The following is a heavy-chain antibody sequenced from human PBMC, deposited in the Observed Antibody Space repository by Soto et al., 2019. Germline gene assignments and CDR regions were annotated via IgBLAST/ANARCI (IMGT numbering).Heavy chain of an antibody. V-gene: IGHV1-18*01. D-gene: IGHD2-21*02. CDR1: GYTFTSYG. Sequence: ASVKVSCKASGYTFTSYGISWVRQAPGQGLEWLVWISAYNGNTNYAQKLQGRVTMTTDTSTSTAYMELRSLRSDDTAVYYCARVVTGTDYYYYYMDVWGKGTTVTVSS. CDR2: ISAYNGNT. CDR3: ARVVTGTDYYYYYMDV. J-gene: IGHJ6*03.